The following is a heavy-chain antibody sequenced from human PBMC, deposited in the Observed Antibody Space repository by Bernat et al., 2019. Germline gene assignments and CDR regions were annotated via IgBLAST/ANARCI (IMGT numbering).Heavy chain of an antibody. D-gene: IGHD1-26*01. J-gene: IGHJ4*02. CDR2: INPIDGST. CDR1: GYTFTTYY. V-gene: IGHV1-46*03. CDR3: ARGSGSFQPIDY. Sequence: QVQLVQSGAEVEKPGALVKVSCKASGYTFTTYYIHWVRQAPGQGLEWMGLINPIDGSTSFAQMFQGRVTMTRDTSTRTVHMELSSLRSEDTAVYYCARGSGSFQPIDYWGQGTLVTVSS.